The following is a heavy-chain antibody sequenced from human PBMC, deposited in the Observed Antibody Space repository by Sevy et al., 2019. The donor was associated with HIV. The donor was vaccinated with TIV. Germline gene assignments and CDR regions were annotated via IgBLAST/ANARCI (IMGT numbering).Heavy chain of an antibody. CDR1: GFTFSSYS. D-gene: IGHD2-15*01. CDR3: ARDYCSGGSGYSAFDY. J-gene: IGHJ4*02. Sequence: GGSLRLSCAASGFTFSSYSMNWVRQAPGKGLEWVSSISSSSSYIYYADSVKGRFTISRDNAKNSLYLQMNSLRAEDTAVYYCARDYCSGGSGYSAFDYWGQGTLVTVSS. CDR2: ISSSSSYI. V-gene: IGHV3-21*01.